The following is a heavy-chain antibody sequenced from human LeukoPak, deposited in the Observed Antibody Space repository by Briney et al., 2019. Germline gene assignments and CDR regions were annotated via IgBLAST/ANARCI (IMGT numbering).Heavy chain of an antibody. V-gene: IGHV3-21*04. CDR3: AKSGGEERDPFSYFDY. CDR1: GFTFSSYS. CDR2: ISSSSSYI. Sequence: GGSLRLSCAASGFTFSSYSMNWVRQAPGKGLEWVSSISSSSSYIYYADSVKGRFTISRDNAKNSLYLQMNSLRAEDTAVYYCAKSGGEERDPFSYFDYWGQGTLVTVSS. D-gene: IGHD2-21*01. J-gene: IGHJ4*02.